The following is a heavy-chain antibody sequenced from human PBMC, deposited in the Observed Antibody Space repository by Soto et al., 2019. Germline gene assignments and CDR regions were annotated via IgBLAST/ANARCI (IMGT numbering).Heavy chain of an antibody. J-gene: IGHJ5*02. D-gene: IGHD3-3*01. Sequence: GGSLRLSCAASGFTFSSYSMNWVRQAPGKGLEWVSSISSSSSYIYYADSVKGRFTISRDNAKNSLYLQMNSLRAEDTAVYYCARDRSDYDFWSGYSNWFDPWGQGTLVTSPQ. CDR2: ISSSSSYI. V-gene: IGHV3-21*01. CDR1: GFTFSSYS. CDR3: ARDRSDYDFWSGYSNWFDP.